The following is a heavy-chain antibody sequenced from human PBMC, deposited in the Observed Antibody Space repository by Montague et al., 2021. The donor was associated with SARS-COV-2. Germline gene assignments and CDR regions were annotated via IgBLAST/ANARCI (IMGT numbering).Heavy chain of an antibody. V-gene: IGHV4-34*01. J-gene: IGHJ4*02. CDR3: ARRLTVWTGYAESVYFDY. CDR1: GGSFSGYY. D-gene: IGHD3/OR15-3a*01. Sequence: SETLSLTCAVYGGSFSGYYWSWIRQPPGKGLEWIGEINHSGSTNYNPSLKSRVTISVDTSKNQFSLKLSSVTAADTAVYYCARRLTVWTGYAESVYFDYWGQGLLVTVSS. CDR2: INHSGST.